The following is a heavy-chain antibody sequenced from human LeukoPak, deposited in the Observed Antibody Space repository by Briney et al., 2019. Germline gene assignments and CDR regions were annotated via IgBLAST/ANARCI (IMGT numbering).Heavy chain of an antibody. CDR2: IYPGYSDT. Sequence: GESLNISCKGPGYSFPTYWIGWARQMPGKRPEWKGIIYPGYSDTRYSPSFQGQVTISADKSISPASLQRSSLKASDTAMYYCARPRAAEYPYYYMDVWGKGTTVTVSS. CDR3: ARPRAAEYPYYYMDV. J-gene: IGHJ6*03. D-gene: IGHD6-25*01. CDR1: GYSFPTYW. V-gene: IGHV5-51*01.